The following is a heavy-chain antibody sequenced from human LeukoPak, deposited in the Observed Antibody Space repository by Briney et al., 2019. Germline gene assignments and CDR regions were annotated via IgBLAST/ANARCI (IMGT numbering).Heavy chain of an antibody. V-gene: IGHV1-2*06. CDR2: INPNSGGT. CDR3: ARDLSSKSGYYDSSGYFDY. Sequence: ASVKVSCKASGYTFTGYYMHWVRQAPGQGLEWMGRINPNSGGTNYAQKFQGRVTITADESTSTAYMELSSLRSEDTAVYYCARDLSSKSGYYDSSGYFDYWGQGTLVTVSS. CDR1: GYTFTGYY. J-gene: IGHJ4*02. D-gene: IGHD3-22*01.